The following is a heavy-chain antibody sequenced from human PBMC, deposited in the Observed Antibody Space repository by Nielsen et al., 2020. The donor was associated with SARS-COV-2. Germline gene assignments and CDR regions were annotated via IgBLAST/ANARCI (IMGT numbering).Heavy chain of an antibody. Sequence: GESPKTPLNGPGYSFPSFWIGWVRQMPGKGLEWMGIIYPGDSDTRYSPSFQGQVTIPADKSISTAYLQWSSLKASDTAMYYCARLGSGLVAALPEFDYWGQGTLVTVSS. J-gene: IGHJ4*02. CDR2: IYPGDSDT. CDR3: ARLGSGLVAALPEFDY. D-gene: IGHD2-15*01. CDR1: GYSFPSFW. V-gene: IGHV5-51*01.